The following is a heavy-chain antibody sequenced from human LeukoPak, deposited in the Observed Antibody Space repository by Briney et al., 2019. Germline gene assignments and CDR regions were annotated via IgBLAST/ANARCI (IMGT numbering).Heavy chain of an antibody. CDR1: GFTFSSYS. CDR3: ARDGRVGATHSWFDP. J-gene: IGHJ5*02. D-gene: IGHD1-26*01. V-gene: IGHV3-21*01. CDR2: ISSSSSYI. Sequence: GGSLRLSCAASGFTFSSYSMNWVRQAPGKGLEWVSSISSSSSYIYYADSVKGRFTISRDNAKNSLYLQMNSLRAEDTAVYYCARDGRVGATHSWFDPWGQGTLVTVSS.